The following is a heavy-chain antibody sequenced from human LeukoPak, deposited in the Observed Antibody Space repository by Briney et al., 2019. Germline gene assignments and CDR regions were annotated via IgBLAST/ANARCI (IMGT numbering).Heavy chain of an antibody. CDR3: ASDSPGGFLEWYYFDY. CDR2: IYYSGKT. Sequence: SETLSLTCTVSGGSISSSNWYWGWIRQPPGKGLEWIGSIYYSGKTYYNPSLKSRVTTSVDTSKNQFSLKVNSVTAAGTAVYYCASDSPGGFLEWYYFDYWGQGTLVTVSS. V-gene: IGHV4-39*01. J-gene: IGHJ4*02. D-gene: IGHD3-3*01. CDR1: GGSISSSNWY.